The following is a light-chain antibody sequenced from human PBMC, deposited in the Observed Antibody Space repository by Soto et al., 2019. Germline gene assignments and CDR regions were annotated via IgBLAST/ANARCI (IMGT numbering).Light chain of an antibody. CDR1: QSIGSC. Sequence: DIQMTQSPSTLSASVGDRVTITCRASQSIGSCLNWYQQKPGTAPKLLIYAASSLQGGVPSRFSGSGSGTDFTLTISSLQFEDFATYYCQQSYSTPITFGQGTRLEIK. CDR3: QQSYSTPIT. CDR2: AAS. J-gene: IGKJ5*01. V-gene: IGKV1-39*01.